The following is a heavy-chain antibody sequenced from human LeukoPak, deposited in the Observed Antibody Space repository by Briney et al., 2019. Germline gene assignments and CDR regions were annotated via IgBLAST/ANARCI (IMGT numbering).Heavy chain of an antibody. Sequence: ASVKVSCKASGYTFTCYGISWERQAPGQGLEWMGWISAYNGNTNYAQKLQGRVTMTTDTSTSTAYMELRSLRSDDTAVYYCARDRVSYCSSTSCYYYYYYMDVWGKGTTVTVSS. CDR1: GYTFTCYG. V-gene: IGHV1-18*01. CDR2: ISAYNGNT. CDR3: ARDRVSYCSSTSCYYYYYYMDV. D-gene: IGHD2-2*01. J-gene: IGHJ6*03.